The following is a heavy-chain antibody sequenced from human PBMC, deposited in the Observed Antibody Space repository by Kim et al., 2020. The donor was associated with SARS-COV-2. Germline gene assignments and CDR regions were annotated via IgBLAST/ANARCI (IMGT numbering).Heavy chain of an antibody. V-gene: IGHV1-2*02. CDR3: ARDSINCSGGSCYTRGYYGMDV. CDR1: GYTFTGYY. D-gene: IGHD2-15*01. Sequence: ASVKVSCKASGYTFTGYYMHWVRQAPGQGLEWMGWINPNSGGTNYAQKFQGRVTMTRDTSISTAYMELSRLRSDDTVVYYCARDSINCSGGSCYTRGYYGMDVWGQGTTVTVSS. CDR2: INPNSGGT. J-gene: IGHJ6*02.